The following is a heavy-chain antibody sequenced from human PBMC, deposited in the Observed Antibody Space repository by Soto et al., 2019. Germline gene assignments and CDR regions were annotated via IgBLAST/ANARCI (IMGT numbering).Heavy chain of an antibody. D-gene: IGHD4-17*01. CDR1: GGTFSSYA. Sequence: SVKVSCKASGGTFSSYAISWVRQAPGQGLEWMGGIIPIFGTANYAQKFQGRVTITADESTSTAYMELSSLRSEDTAVYYCARSAYGDYPEAYYGMHVWGQGTTVTVSS. V-gene: IGHV1-69*13. CDR2: IIPIFGTA. CDR3: ARSAYGDYPEAYYGMHV. J-gene: IGHJ6*02.